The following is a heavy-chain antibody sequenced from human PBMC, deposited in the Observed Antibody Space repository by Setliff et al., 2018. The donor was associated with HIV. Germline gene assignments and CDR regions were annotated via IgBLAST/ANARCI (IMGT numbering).Heavy chain of an antibody. V-gene: IGHV1-18*01. Sequence: ASVKVSCKAPGYTFNNYGVMWVRQAPGQGLEWMGWISGYGNRKYAQKFEGKPTVTTDTSTSTAYMELRTLRSDDTAVYFCASGRGIYGSGALEAYDIWGQGTMVTVSS. D-gene: IGHD3-10*01. J-gene: IGHJ3*02. CDR2: ISGYGNR. CDR1: GYTFNNYG. CDR3: ASGRGIYGSGALEAYDI.